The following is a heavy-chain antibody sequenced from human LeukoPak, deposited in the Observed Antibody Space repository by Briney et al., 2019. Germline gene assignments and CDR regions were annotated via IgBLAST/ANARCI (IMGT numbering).Heavy chain of an antibody. Sequence: GGSLRLSCVASGYPLSNNWMTWVRQAPGKGLEWVATIKQDGRETYYVDTVKGRFSISRDNARDSVYLQMNILRAEDAAVYYCASPSIYCSGGSCYPRYWGQGTLVTVSS. V-gene: IGHV3-7*02. CDR2: IKQDGRET. D-gene: IGHD2-15*01. CDR1: GYPLSNNW. J-gene: IGHJ4*02. CDR3: ASPSIYCSGGSCYPRY.